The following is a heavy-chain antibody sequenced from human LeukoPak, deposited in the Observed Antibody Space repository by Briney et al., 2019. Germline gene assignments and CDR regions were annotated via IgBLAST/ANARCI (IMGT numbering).Heavy chain of an antibody. CDR2: INPNSGGT. CDR1: GYTFTGYY. D-gene: IGHD2-2*01. Sequence: ASVKVSCKASGYTFTGYYMHWVRQAPGQGLEWMGWINPNSGGTNYAQKFQGRVTMTRDTSISTAYMEPSRLRSDDTAVYYCASASPPIVVVPAAIWFDPWGQGTLVTVSS. J-gene: IGHJ5*02. CDR3: ASASPPIVVVPAAIWFDP. V-gene: IGHV1-2*02.